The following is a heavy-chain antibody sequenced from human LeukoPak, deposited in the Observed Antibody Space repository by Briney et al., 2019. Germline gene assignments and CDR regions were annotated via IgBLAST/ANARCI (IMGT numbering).Heavy chain of an antibody. CDR1: GFTVSSNY. J-gene: IGHJ5*02. CDR3: ARGSSNIPARDNWFDP. Sequence: GGSLRLSCAASGFTVSSNYMSWVRQAPGKGLEWVSVIYSGGSTYYADPVKGRFTISRDNSKNTLYPQMNNLRAEDTAVYYCARGSSNIPARDNWFDPWGQGTLVTVSS. CDR2: IYSGGST. D-gene: IGHD6-6*01. V-gene: IGHV3-53*01.